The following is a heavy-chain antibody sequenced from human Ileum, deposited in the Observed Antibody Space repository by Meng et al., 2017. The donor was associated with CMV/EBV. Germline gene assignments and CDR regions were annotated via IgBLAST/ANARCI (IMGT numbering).Heavy chain of an antibody. CDR3: ARVWGIAVRPLDY. Sequence: VQLQEYGPGLVTPAQTRSLTCTCSGYSISRGHYYWSWIPQTPGKGLEWIGHIHDSGSTYYNPSLQSRVTISVDTSKNQFSLKLSSVTAADTAVYYCARVWGIAVRPLDYWGQGTLVTVSS. CDR2: IHDSGST. V-gene: IGHV4-30-4*01. D-gene: IGHD6-6*01. CDR1: GYSISRGHYY. J-gene: IGHJ4*02.